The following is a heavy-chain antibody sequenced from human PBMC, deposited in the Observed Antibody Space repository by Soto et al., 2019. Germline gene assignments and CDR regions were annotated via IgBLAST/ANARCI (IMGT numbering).Heavy chain of an antibody. D-gene: IGHD2-15*01. CDR3: ARAAATAY. Sequence: GGSLSLSCAASGFTFSSYSMHWVRHAPGKGPEWVSYISTSSSTIYYADSVKGRFTISRDNAKNSLYLQMNSLRAEDTAVYYCARAAATAYWGQGTVVTVSS. V-gene: IGHV3-48*01. J-gene: IGHJ4*02. CDR2: ISTSSSTI. CDR1: GFTFSSYS.